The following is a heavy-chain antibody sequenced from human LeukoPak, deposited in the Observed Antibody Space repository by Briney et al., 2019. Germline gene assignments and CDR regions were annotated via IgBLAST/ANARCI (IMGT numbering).Heavy chain of an antibody. CDR1: GGSISSSSYY. D-gene: IGHD2-21*02. J-gene: IGHJ4*02. V-gene: IGHV4-39*01. Sequence: SETLSLTCTVSGGSISSSSYYWGWIRQPPGKGLEWIGSIYFSGTTYYNPSLKSRVTISIDTSKNQFSLKLTSVAAADKAVYHCARQRGVTGPADYWGQGTLVTVSS. CDR2: IYFSGTT. CDR3: ARQRGVTGPADY.